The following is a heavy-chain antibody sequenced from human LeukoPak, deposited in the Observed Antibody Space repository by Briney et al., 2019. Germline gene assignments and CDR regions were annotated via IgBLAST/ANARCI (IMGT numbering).Heavy chain of an antibody. V-gene: IGHV1-18*01. J-gene: IGHJ4*02. CDR2: ISAYNGNT. CDR1: GYTFTSYG. Sequence: GASVKVSCKASGYTFTSYGISWVRQAPGQGLEWMGWISAYNGNTNYAQKLQGRVTMTTDTSTSTAYMELRSLRSDDTAVYYCARAPRGWLRSPLGDYWGQGTLVTVSS. D-gene: IGHD5-12*01. CDR3: ARAPRGWLRSPLGDY.